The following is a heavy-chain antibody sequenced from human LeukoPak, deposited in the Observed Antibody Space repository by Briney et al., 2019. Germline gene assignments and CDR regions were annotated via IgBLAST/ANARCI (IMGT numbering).Heavy chain of an antibody. V-gene: IGHV4-39*01. CDR1: GGSISSTSYY. CDR3: AGFRFHNGDYVFDY. D-gene: IGHD4-17*01. Sequence: NLRETLSLTCTVSGGSISSTSYYWGWIRQPPGKGLEWIGNIYYSGSTYYNPSLKSRVTISVDTSKNQFSLKLSSVTAADTAIYYCAGFRFHNGDYVFDYWGQGTLVTVSS. J-gene: IGHJ4*02. CDR2: IYYSGST.